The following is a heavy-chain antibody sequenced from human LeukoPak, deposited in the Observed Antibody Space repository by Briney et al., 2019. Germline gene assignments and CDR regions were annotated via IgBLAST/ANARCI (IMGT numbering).Heavy chain of an antibody. CDR3: ARELSYYDSSGLD. Sequence: GGSLRLSCAASGFTFSSSAMNWVRQAPGKGLEWVSSINNVASHIYYAHSVKGRFTISRDNAKNSLYLQMNSLRAEDTAVYYCARELSYYDSSGLDWGQGTLVTVSS. V-gene: IGHV3-21*01. D-gene: IGHD3-22*01. CDR1: GFTFSSSA. CDR2: INNVASHI. J-gene: IGHJ4*02.